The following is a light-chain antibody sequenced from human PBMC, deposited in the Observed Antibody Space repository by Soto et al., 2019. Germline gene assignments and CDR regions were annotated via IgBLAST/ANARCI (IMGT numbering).Light chain of an antibody. CDR1: SSNIGAGYD. Sequence: QAVVTQPPSVSGAPGQRVTISCTGSSSNIGAGYDVHWYQQLPGTAPKLLIYGNNNRPSGVPDRFSVFKSGTSASLAITGLQAEDEADYYCQSYDSSLSGSKVFGGGTKLTVL. J-gene: IGLJ2*01. CDR3: QSYDSSLSGSKV. V-gene: IGLV1-40*01. CDR2: GNN.